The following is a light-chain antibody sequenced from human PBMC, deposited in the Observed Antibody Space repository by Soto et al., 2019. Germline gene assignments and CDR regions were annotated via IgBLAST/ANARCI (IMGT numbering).Light chain of an antibody. J-gene: IGLJ1*01. CDR2: ENN. CDR3: ATWDSSLSGGV. V-gene: IGLV1-51*02. CDR1: SSNIENNY. Sequence: QSVLAQPPSVSAAPGQKGTISCSGSSSNIENNYVSWYRQLPGTAPKLLIYENNKRPSGIPDRFSGSKSGTSATLGITGLEPGDKADYYCATWDSSLSGGVFGTGTKLTVL.